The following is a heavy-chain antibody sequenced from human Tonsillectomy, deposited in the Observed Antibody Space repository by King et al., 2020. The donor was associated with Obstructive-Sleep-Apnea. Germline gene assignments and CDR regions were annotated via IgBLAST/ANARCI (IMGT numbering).Heavy chain of an antibody. CDR1: AFTFSSYG. CDR3: AKAPLLHLAVVVGAYFDY. V-gene: IGHV3-30*18. J-gene: IGHJ4*02. CDR2: ISYDASTK. D-gene: IGHD2-15*01. Sequence: VQLVESGGGVVQPGRSLRLSCAASAFTFSSYGMHWVRQAPGKGLEWVAVISYDASTKYYADSVKGRFTISRDNSKNTLYLQMNSLRPEDTAVYYCAKAPLLHLAVVVGAYFDYWGQGTLVTVSS.